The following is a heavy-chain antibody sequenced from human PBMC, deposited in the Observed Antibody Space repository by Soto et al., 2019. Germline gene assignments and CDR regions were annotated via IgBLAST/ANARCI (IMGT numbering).Heavy chain of an antibody. CDR3: ARIPVXXXMIYWSDP. CDR1: GDSVSSGDYY. Sequence: SETLSLTCSVSGDSVSSGDYYWSWILQPPGKGLEWIFHVYFSGSTNYIPSLKSRLTMSVDTAKNQFSLKLNSVTAADTAVYYCARIPVXXXMIYWSDPXSQGTQVTVSS. V-gene: IGHV4-61*08. J-gene: IGHJ5*02. D-gene: IGHD3-16*01. CDR2: VYFSGST.